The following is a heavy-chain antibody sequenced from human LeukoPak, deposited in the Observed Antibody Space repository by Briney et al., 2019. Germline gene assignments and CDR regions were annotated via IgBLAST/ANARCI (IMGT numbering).Heavy chain of an antibody. V-gene: IGHV3-48*03. CDR3: AALWSFDY. CDR2: ISSNGRTI. D-gene: IGHD2-21*01. J-gene: IGHJ4*02. Sequence: QSGGSLRLSCAASGFTFSTYEMNWVRQAPGKGLEWISYISSNGRTINYSDSVKGRFTISRDNAKNSLYLQMNSLRAEDMAIYYCAALWSFDYWGQGTLVSVSS. CDR1: GFTFSTYE.